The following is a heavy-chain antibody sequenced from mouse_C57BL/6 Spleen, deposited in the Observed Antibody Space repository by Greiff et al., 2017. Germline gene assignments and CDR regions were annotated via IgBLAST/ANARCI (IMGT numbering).Heavy chain of an antibody. J-gene: IGHJ3*01. CDR2: IDPEDGET. CDR3: ARSGRDGFAY. D-gene: IGHD3-2*02. Sequence: VQLQQSGAELVKPGASVKLSCTASGFNIKDYYMHWVKQRTEQGLEWIGRIDPEDGETKYASKFQGKATITADTSSNTAYLQLSSLTSEDTAVYYCARSGRDGFAYWGQGTLVTVSA. CDR1: GFNIKDYY. V-gene: IGHV14-2*01.